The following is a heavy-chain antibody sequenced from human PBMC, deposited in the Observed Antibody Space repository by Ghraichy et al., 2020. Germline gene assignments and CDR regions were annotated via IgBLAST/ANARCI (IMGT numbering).Heavy chain of an antibody. J-gene: IGHJ4*02. CDR3: ARDRDGSHSRPLFDY. D-gene: IGHD1-26*01. V-gene: IGHV3-23*01. Sequence: GGSLRLSCEASGFTFSTYAMSWVRQAPGKGLEWVSISGSGGGTYYAASVKGRFTISRDNSKNTVYLQMNSLRAEDTAVYYCARDRDGSHSRPLFDYWGQGTLVTVSS. CDR2: SGSGGGT. CDR1: GFTFSTYA.